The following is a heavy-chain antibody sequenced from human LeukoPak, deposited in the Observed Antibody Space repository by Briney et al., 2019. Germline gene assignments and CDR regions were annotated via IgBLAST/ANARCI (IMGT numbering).Heavy chain of an antibody. CDR1: GFTFSSYA. CDR3: AKGYRNSGSYYLDYYMDV. Sequence: PGGSLRLSCAASGFTFSSYAMSWVRQAPGKGLEWVSAISGSGGSTYYADSVKGRFTISRDNSKNTLYLQMNSLRAEDTAVYYCAKGYRNSGSYYLDYYMDVWGKGTTVTVSS. CDR2: ISGSGGST. V-gene: IGHV3-23*01. J-gene: IGHJ6*03. D-gene: IGHD1-26*01.